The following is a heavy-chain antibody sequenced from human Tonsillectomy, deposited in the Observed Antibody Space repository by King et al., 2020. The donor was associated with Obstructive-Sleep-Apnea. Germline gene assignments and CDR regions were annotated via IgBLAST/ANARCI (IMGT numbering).Heavy chain of an antibody. CDR1: GYTFTSFD. J-gene: IGHJ4*02. CDR3: ARRRGAGSSDY. Sequence: VQLVESGAEVKKPGASVKVSCKASGYTFTSFDINWVRQATGQGLEWMGWVNPNSGKQGHAQKFQGRATMTSNNSITTAYMELSRLRSEDTAVYYCARRRGAGSSDYWGQGTLVTVSS. CDR2: VNPNSGKQ. D-gene: IGHD2-2*01. V-gene: IGHV1-8*01.